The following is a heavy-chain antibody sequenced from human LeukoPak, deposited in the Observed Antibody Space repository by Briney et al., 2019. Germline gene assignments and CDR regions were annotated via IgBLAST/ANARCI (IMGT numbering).Heavy chain of an antibody. CDR1: GFTVSDAW. D-gene: IGHD3-3*01. CDR3: TTDLPPDFLEWTVDY. Sequence: GRSLRLSCAASGFTVSDAWMSWVRQAPGKGLEWVGRIKSKTDGGTTDYATPVKGRFTISRDDSKNTLYLQINSLKIEDTAVYYCTTDLPPDFLEWTVDYWGQGTLVTVSS. CDR2: IKSKTDGGTT. V-gene: IGHV3-15*01. J-gene: IGHJ4*02.